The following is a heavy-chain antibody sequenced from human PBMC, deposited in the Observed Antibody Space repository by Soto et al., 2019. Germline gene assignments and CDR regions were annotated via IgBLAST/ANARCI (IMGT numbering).Heavy chain of an antibody. D-gene: IGHD6-19*01. J-gene: IGHJ4*02. CDR1: GFTFSSYW. CDR3: ARVLNGQWYFDY. Sequence: PGGSLRLSCGASGFTFSSYWVHWVRQAPGKGLVWVSRVNTDESRTSYADSVEGRFTISRDNAKNTLYLQMNSLRAEDTAVYHCARVLNGQWYFDYWGQGTLVTVSS. CDR2: VNTDESRT. V-gene: IGHV3-74*01.